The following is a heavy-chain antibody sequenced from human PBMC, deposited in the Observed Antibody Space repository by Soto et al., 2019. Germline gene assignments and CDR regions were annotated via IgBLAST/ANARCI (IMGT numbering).Heavy chain of an antibody. CDR1: NGSITSSNW. Sequence: QVQLQESGPGLVKPSGTLSLTCTVSNGSITSSNWWSWVRQSPGKGLEWIAEVYRDGSSMYNPSLKSRASSSVDKSKNQFSLQSKSVTAADTAVYFCARASGAAAGDSGRLDSWGQGTLVIVSS. CDR2: VYRDGSS. V-gene: IGHV4-4*02. J-gene: IGHJ5*01. D-gene: IGHD6-13*01. CDR3: ARASGAAAGDSGRLDS.